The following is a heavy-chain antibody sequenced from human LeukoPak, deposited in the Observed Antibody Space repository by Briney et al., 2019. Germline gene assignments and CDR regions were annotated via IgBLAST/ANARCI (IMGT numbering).Heavy chain of an antibody. Sequence: GRSLRLSCAASGFTFSSYGMHWVRQAPGKGLEWVAVISYDGSNKYYADSVKGRFTISRDNSKNTLYLQMNSLRAEDTAVYYCAKGEESVTTLDYGGQGTLVTVS. D-gene: IGHD4-17*01. J-gene: IGHJ4*02. V-gene: IGHV3-30*18. CDR2: ISYDGSNK. CDR3: AKGEESVTTLDY. CDR1: GFTFSSYG.